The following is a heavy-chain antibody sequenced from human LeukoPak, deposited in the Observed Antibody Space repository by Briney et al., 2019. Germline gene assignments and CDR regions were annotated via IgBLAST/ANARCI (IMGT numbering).Heavy chain of an antibody. V-gene: IGHV4-59*12. Sequence: SETLSLTCTVSGGSMSSYYWSWIRQPPGKGLEWIGYIYYSGSTKYNPSLKSRVTISVDTSKNQFSLKLSSVTAADTAVYYCARGLAWGGSYGYDWGQGTLVTVSS. CDR1: GGSMSSYY. D-gene: IGHD5-18*01. CDR3: ARGLAWGGSYGYD. CDR2: IYYSGST. J-gene: IGHJ4*02.